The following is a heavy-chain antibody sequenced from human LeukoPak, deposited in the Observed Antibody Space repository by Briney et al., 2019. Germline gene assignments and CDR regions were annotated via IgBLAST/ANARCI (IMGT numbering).Heavy chain of an antibody. CDR1: GGTFSTYA. Sequence: GASVKVSCKPSGGTFSTYAISWVRQTPGQGLEWMGAIIPIFGTANYAQKFQGRVTITADESTSTAYMELSSLRSEDTAVYYCARGLYSGYDRSPLDYWGQGTLVTVSS. CDR3: ARGLYSGYDRSPLDY. J-gene: IGHJ4*02. D-gene: IGHD5-12*01. V-gene: IGHV1-69*01. CDR2: IIPIFGTA.